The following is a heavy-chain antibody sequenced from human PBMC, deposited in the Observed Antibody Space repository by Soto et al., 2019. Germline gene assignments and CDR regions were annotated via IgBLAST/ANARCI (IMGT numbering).Heavy chain of an antibody. CDR3: ARDDRLGMVGYYYGMDV. CDR1: GFTFSSYE. Sequence: PGGSLRLSCAASGFTFSSYEMNWVRQAPGKGLEWVSYISGSGSTIYYADSVKGRFTISRDNAKNSLYLQMNSLRAEDTAVYYCARDDRLGMVGYYYGMDVWGQGTTVTVSS. CDR2: ISGSGSTI. J-gene: IGHJ6*01. V-gene: IGHV3-48*03. D-gene: IGHD2-8*01.